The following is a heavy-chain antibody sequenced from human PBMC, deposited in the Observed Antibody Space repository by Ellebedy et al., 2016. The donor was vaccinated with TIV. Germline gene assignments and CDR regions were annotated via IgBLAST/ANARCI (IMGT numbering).Heavy chain of an antibody. V-gene: IGHV5-10-1*01. CDR2: IDPSDSYT. CDR1: GYRFTNYW. CDR3: ARGRSSSWYWFDP. J-gene: IGHJ5*02. Sequence: GESLKISCKGSGYRFTNYWISWVRQVPGKGLEWMGRIDPSDSYTNYSPSFQGHVTISADKSITTAYLQWNSLKASDTAMYYCARGRSSSWYWFDPWGQGTLVTVSS. D-gene: IGHD6-13*01.